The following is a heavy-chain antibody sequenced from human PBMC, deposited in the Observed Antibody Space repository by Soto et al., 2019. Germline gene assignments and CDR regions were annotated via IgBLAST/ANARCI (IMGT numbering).Heavy chain of an antibody. J-gene: IGHJ4*02. D-gene: IGHD1-20*01. CDR1: GYTFTSYA. CDR2: INAGNGNT. Sequence: QVQLVQSGAEVKKPGASVKVSCKASGYTFTSYAIHWVRQAPGQRLEWMGWINAGNGNTKYSQKFQGRVTITRDTSASTAYMELSSLRSEDTAMYYCARGLYNPSDYWGQGTLVTVSS. V-gene: IGHV1-3*01. CDR3: ARGLYNPSDY.